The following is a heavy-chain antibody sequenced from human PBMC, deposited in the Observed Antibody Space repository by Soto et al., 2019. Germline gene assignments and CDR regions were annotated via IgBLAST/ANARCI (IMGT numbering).Heavy chain of an antibody. J-gene: IGHJ3*02. CDR2: IGSNSHYI. CDR3: ARDRTTGTTYAWDAFDT. Sequence: VGSLRLSCAASGFTLSSHSMNWVRQAPGKGLEWVSFIGSNSHYIYYADSVKGRFTISRDNAKNSVYLQMNSLRAEDTAVYYCARDRTTGTTYAWDAFDTWGQGTMVTVSS. CDR1: GFTLSSHS. V-gene: IGHV3-21*06. D-gene: IGHD1-1*01.